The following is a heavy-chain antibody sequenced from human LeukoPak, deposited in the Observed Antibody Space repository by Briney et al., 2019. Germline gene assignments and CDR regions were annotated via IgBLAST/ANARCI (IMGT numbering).Heavy chain of an antibody. Sequence: GGSLRLSCAASEFSVGSNYMTWVRQAPGKGLEWVSLIYSGGSTYYADSVKGRFTISRDNSKNTLYLQMNSLRAEDTAVYYCSVTEPDYWGQGTLVTVSS. CDR1: EFSVGSNY. CDR2: IYSGGST. D-gene: IGHD1-26*01. CDR3: SVTEPDY. V-gene: IGHV3-66*01. J-gene: IGHJ4*02.